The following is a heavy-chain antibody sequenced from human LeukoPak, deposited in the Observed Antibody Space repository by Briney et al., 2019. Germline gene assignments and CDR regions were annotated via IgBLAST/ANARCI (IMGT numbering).Heavy chain of an antibody. J-gene: IGHJ5*02. CDR1: GFTFSSYA. CDR3: AKDLSTTAVSGKFDP. Sequence: GGSLRLSCAASGFTFSSYAMSWVRQAPGKGLEWGSAISGSGDDTYYADSVKGRFPISRDNSKNTQYLQMNSLRAEDTAVFYCAKDLSTTAVSGKFDPWGQATLVTVSS. D-gene: IGHD2/OR15-2a*01. CDR2: ISGSGDDT. V-gene: IGHV3-23*01.